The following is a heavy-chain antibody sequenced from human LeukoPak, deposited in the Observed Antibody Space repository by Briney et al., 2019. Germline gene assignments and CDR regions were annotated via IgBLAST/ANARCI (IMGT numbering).Heavy chain of an antibody. CDR3: ARRYSNYFFDY. V-gene: IGHV4-38-2*01. CDR2: IYHSGST. J-gene: IGHJ4*02. Sequence: PSETLSLTCAVSGYSISSGYYWGWIRQPPGEGLEWIGSIYHSGSTYYNASLKSRVTISVDTSKNQFSLKLSSVTAADTAVYYCARRYSNYFFDYWGQGTLVTVSS. CDR1: GYSISSGYY. D-gene: IGHD4-11*01.